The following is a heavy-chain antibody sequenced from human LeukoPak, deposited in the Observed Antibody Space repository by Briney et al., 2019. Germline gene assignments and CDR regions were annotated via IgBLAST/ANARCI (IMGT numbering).Heavy chain of an antibody. Sequence: GEYLHMSGNCSEYGLSTYWIGGVRQMPGNGLDYMGIIYPGESDIRYSPSFQGQVTISADKSKSTAYLEWSNLKASDTAIYYCARHEDSYGYGGRYYYYGMDVWGQGTTVTVSS. V-gene: IGHV5-51*01. CDR2: IYPGESDI. J-gene: IGHJ6*02. CDR3: ARHEDSYGYGGRYYYYGMDV. D-gene: IGHD5-18*01. CDR1: EYGLSTYW.